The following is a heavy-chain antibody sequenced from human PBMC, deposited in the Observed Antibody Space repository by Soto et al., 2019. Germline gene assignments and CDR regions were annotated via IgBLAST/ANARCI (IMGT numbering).Heavy chain of an antibody. CDR1: GYSFTNYD. D-gene: IGHD2-15*01. J-gene: IGHJ5*02. CDR2: MNPNSGDA. V-gene: IGHV1-8*01. Sequence: ASVQVSCKASGYSFTNYDTYWVRQAPGQGLEWLGWMNPNSGDAVYAQKFQGRVTMTRNASISTAYMELSSLRSEDTAVYYCARGRGGYCTGGTCYRCFDPWGQGTLVTVSS. CDR3: ARGRGGYCTGGTCYRCFDP.